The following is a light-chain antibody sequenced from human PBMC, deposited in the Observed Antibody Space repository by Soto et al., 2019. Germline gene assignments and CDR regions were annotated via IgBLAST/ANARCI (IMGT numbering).Light chain of an antibody. CDR3: SSYAGSNNFV. CDR1: SSDVGGYNY. J-gene: IGLJ1*01. CDR2: EVS. V-gene: IGLV2-8*01. Sequence: QSVLAQPPSASGSPGQSVTISCTGTSSDVGGYNYVSWYQQHPGKAPKLMIYEVSERPSGVPDRFSGSKSSNTASLTVSGLQAEDEADYYCSSYAGSNNFVFGIGTKVT.